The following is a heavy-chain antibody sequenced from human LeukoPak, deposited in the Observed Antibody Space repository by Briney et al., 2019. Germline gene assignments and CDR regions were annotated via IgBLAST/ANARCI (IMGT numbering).Heavy chain of an antibody. J-gene: IGHJ4*02. CDR3: ATAHLRSSTSTYFDY. CDR1: GGTFIIYA. CDR2: IIPIFGTA. Sequence: ASVTVSCKASGGTFIIYAISWVRQAPGQGLEWMGGIIPIFGTANYSQKFQGRVTITADESTSTAYMELSSLRSEDTAVYYCATAHLRSSTSTYFDYWGQGTLVTVSS. V-gene: IGHV1-69*13. D-gene: IGHD2-2*01.